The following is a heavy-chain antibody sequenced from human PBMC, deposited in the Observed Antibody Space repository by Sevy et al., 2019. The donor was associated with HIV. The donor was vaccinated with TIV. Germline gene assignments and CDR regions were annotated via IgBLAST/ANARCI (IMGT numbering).Heavy chain of an antibody. CDR1: CFTFNNYA. Sequence: GGSLRLSCSASCFTFNNYAISWVRQAPGKGLEGKGLEWVSTISGGGGGTYYADSVRGRFTISRDNSKNTLYLQVNSLRVEDTAVYYCAKHYIHDIADGWYFDLWGRGTLVTVSS. CDR2: ISGGGGGT. J-gene: IGHJ2*01. V-gene: IGHV3-23*01. D-gene: IGHD6-13*01. CDR3: AKHYIHDIADGWYFDL.